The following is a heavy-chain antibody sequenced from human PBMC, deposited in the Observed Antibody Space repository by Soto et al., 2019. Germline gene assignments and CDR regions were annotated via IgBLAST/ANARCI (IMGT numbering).Heavy chain of an antibody. CDR1: GFTFSSYA. D-gene: IGHD3-3*01. CDR2: ISGSGGST. CDR3: AKAGPVVYYDFWSGYYFDY. J-gene: IGHJ4*02. V-gene: IGHV3-23*01. Sequence: GGSLRLSCAASGFTFSSYAMSWVRQAPGKGLEWVSAISGSGGSTYYADSVKGRFTISRDNSKNTLYLQMNSLRAEDTAVYYCAKAGPVVYYDFWSGYYFDYWGQGTLVTVSS.